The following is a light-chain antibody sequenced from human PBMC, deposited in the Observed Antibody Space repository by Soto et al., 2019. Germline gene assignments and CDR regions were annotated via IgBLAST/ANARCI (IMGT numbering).Light chain of an antibody. V-gene: IGKV3-11*01. Sequence: EIVLTQSPATLSLSPGESATLSCRASQSVSSNLAWYQQKPGQAPRLLIYDASNRATGIPARFSGSGSGTDFTLTISSLEPEDFAVYYCQQRSNWPLTFGGGTKVEIK. CDR3: QQRSNWPLT. CDR1: QSVSSN. CDR2: DAS. J-gene: IGKJ4*01.